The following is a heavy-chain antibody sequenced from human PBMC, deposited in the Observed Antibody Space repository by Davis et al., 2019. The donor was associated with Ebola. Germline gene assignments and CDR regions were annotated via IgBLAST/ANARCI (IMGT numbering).Heavy chain of an antibody. J-gene: IGHJ6*04. CDR2: IYYSGST. CDR3: ARDQIVVVVAATLVTHYYYGMDV. CDR1: GGSISGYY. Sequence: MPSETLSLTCTVSGGSISGYYWSWIRQPPGRGLEYIGYIYYSGSTNYNPSLKGRVTISLDTSKNQFSLTLNSVTAADTAVYYCARDQIVVVVAATLVTHYYYGMDVWGKGTTVTVSS. V-gene: IGHV4-59*01. D-gene: IGHD2-15*01.